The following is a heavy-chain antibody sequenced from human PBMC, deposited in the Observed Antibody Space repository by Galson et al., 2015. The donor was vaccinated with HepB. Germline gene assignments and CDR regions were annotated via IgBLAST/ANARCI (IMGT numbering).Heavy chain of an antibody. CDR1: GFTFSSYA. V-gene: IGHV3-30-3*01. D-gene: IGHD6-19*01. J-gene: IGHJ4*02. CDR2: ISYDGSNK. Sequence: SLRLSCAASGFTFSSYAMHWVRQAPGKGLEWVAVISYDGSNKYYADSVKGRFTISRDNSKNTLYLQMNSLRAEDTAVYYCASGIAVAGPPLGIIDYWGQGTLVTVSS. CDR3: ASGIAVAGPPLGIIDY.